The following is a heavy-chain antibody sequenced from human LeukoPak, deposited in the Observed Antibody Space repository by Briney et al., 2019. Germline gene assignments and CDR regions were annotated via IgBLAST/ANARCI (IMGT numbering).Heavy chain of an antibody. CDR2: IYYSGST. CDR3: ARLGVVFRWLPRFDY. J-gene: IGHJ4*02. Sequence: SETLSLTCTVSGGSISSSSYYWGWIRQPPGKGLEWIGSIYYSGSTYYNPSLKSRVTISVDTSKNQFSLKLSSVTAADTAVYYCARLGVVFRWLPRFDYWGQGTLVTVSS. D-gene: IGHD5-24*01. CDR1: GGSISSSSYY. V-gene: IGHV4-39*07.